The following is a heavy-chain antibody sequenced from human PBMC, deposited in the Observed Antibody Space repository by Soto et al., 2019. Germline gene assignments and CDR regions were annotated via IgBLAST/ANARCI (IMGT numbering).Heavy chain of an antibody. Sequence: GESLKISCKGSGYSFTSYWISWVRQMPGKGLEWMGRIDPSDSYTNYSPSFQGHVTISADKSISTAYLQWSSLKASDTAMYYCARQSNYYDSSGYPNGDFDIWGQATMVTVSS. CDR3: ARQSNYYDSSGYPNGDFDI. J-gene: IGHJ3*02. CDR2: IDPSDSYT. D-gene: IGHD3-22*01. CDR1: GYSFTSYW. V-gene: IGHV5-10-1*01.